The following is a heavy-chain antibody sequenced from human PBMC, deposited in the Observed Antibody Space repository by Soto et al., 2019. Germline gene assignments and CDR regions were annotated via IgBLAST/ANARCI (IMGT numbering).Heavy chain of an antibody. V-gene: IGHV2-5*02. J-gene: IGHJ6*02. Sequence: QITLKESGPTLVKPTQTLTLTCTFSGFSLSTSGVGVGWIRQPPGKALEWLALIYWDDDKRYSPSLTSRLTRTKDPSKNQVVLTMPNMDPVDTATYYCAHVLVVVANYGMDVWGQGTTVTVSS. CDR3: AHVLVVVANYGMDV. CDR1: GFSLSTSGVG. D-gene: IGHD2-15*01. CDR2: IYWDDDK.